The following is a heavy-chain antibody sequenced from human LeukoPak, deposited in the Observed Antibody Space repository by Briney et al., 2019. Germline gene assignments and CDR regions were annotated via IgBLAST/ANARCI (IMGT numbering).Heavy chain of an antibody. CDR2: ISYDTNIK. D-gene: IGHD3-22*01. V-gene: IGHV3-30*18. Sequence: GRSLRLSCAASGFTFRSYGMHWVRQAPGKGLEWVAVISYDTNIKSYADSVKGRFTISRVNSKNTLYLQMNSLRAEDTAVYYCAKVITYDSSGYYRHPDYWGQGTPVTVSS. CDR3: AKVITYDSSGYYRHPDY. J-gene: IGHJ4*02. CDR1: GFTFRSYG.